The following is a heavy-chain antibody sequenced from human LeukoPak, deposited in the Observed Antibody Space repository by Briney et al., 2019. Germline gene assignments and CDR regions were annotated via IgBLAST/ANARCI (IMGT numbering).Heavy chain of an antibody. CDR3: ARLVVTNDAFDI. V-gene: IGHV4-39*01. D-gene: IGHD4-23*01. Sequence: SETLSLXCTVSGGSISSSSYYWGWIRQPPGKGLEWIGSIYYSGITYYNPSLKSRVTISVDTSKNQFSLKLSSVTAADTAVYYCARLVVTNDAFDIWGQGTMVTVSS. CDR1: GGSISSSSYY. CDR2: IYYSGIT. J-gene: IGHJ3*02.